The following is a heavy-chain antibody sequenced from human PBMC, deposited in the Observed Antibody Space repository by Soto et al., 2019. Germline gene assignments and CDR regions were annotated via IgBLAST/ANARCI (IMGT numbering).Heavy chain of an antibody. V-gene: IGHV1-69*13. J-gene: IGHJ4*02. CDR3: ARGPDRSGFYLFDY. Sequence: SVKVSCKASGGTFSNHAISWVRQAPGQGPEWMGGIIPLSGTTNYVQKFQGRVTITADESMTTAYMELSSLRYEDTAVYYCARGPDRSGFYLFDYWGQGTLVTVSS. D-gene: IGHD3-22*01. CDR1: GGTFSNHA. CDR2: IIPLSGTT.